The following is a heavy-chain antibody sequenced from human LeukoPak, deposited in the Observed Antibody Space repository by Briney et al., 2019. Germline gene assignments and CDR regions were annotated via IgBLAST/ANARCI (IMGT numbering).Heavy chain of an antibody. CDR1: EFNFFSYG. V-gene: IGHV3-74*01. CDR3: ARERAREVTLDY. Sequence: GGSLRLSCGASEFNFFSYGMQWVRQAPGKGLVWVSRIFTDGSTTSYADSVKGRFTISRDNAKNTLYLQMNSLRAEDTAVYYCARERAREVTLDYCGEETLVTVSP. J-gene: IGHJ4*03. D-gene: IGHD2-21*02. CDR2: IFTDGSTT.